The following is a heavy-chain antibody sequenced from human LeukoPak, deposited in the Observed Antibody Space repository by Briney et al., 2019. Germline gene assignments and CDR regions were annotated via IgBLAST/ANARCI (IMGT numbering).Heavy chain of an antibody. CDR3: ARDLMTTVTTMGY. Sequence: QSGGSLRLSCAASGFTFSSYAMHWVRQAPGKGLEWVAVISYDGSNKYYADSAKGRFTISRDNSKNTLYLQMNSLRAEDTAVYYCARDLMTTVTTMGYWGQGMLVTVSS. CDR1: GFTFSSYA. CDR2: ISYDGSNK. V-gene: IGHV3-30*04. J-gene: IGHJ4*02. D-gene: IGHD4-17*01.